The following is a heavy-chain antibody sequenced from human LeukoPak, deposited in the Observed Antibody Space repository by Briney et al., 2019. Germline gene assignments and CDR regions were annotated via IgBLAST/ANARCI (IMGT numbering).Heavy chain of an antibody. CDR3: ARPQGPFKI. J-gene: IGHJ3*02. V-gene: IGHV4-34*01. CDR2: INHSGST. CDR1: GGSFSGYY. Sequence: SETLSLTCAVYGGSFSGYYWSWIRQPPGKGLEWIGEINHSGSTNYNPSLKSRVTISVDKSKNQFSLKLSSVTAADTAVYYCARPQGPFKIWGQGQWSPSLQ.